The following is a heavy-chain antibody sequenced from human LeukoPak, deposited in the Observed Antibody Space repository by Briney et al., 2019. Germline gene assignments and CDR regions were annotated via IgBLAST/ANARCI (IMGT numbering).Heavy chain of an antibody. Sequence: GGSLRLSCAASGFTFSSYGMHWVRQAPGKGLEWVAFIRYDGSNKYYADSVKGRYTISRDNSKNTLYLQMNSLRAEDTAVYYCAKVRYYDSSGPFDYWGQGTLVTVPS. CDR2: IRYDGSNK. V-gene: IGHV3-30*02. D-gene: IGHD3-22*01. J-gene: IGHJ4*02. CDR1: GFTFSSYG. CDR3: AKVRYYDSSGPFDY.